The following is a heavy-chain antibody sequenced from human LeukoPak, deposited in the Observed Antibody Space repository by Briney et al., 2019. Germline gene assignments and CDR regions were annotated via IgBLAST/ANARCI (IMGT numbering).Heavy chain of an antibody. Sequence: SETLSLTCAVYGGSFSGYYWSWIRQPPGKGLEWIGEINHSGSTNYNPSLKSRVTISVDTSKNQFSLKLSSVTAADTAVYYCAXXXXDFWSGYLYNWFDPWGQGTLVTVSS. V-gene: IGHV4-34*01. CDR1: GGSFSGYY. CDR3: AXXXXDFWSGYLYNWFDP. D-gene: IGHD3-3*01. CDR2: INHSGST. J-gene: IGHJ5*02.